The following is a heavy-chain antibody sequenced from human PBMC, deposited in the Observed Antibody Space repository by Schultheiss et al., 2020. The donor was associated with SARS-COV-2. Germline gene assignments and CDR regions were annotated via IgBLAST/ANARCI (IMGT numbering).Heavy chain of an antibody. Sequence: SETLSLTCTVSGGSISSYYWSWIRQPPGKGLEWIGYIYYSGSTNYNPSLKSRVTISVDTPKNQFSLKLSSVTAADTAVYYCARIMGCSSSSCYTGNLDYWGQGTLVTVSS. CDR3: ARIMGCSSSSCYTGNLDY. D-gene: IGHD2-2*02. CDR1: GGSISSYY. V-gene: IGHV4-59*12. J-gene: IGHJ4*02. CDR2: IYYSGST.